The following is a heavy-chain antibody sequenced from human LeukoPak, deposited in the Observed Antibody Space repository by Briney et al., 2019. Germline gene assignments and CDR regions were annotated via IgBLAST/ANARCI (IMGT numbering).Heavy chain of an antibody. CDR1: GGSISSSSYY. V-gene: IGHV4-39*01. Sequence: SETLSLTCTVSGGSISSSSYYWGWIRQPPGKGLEWIGSIYYSGSTYYNPSLKSRVTISVDTSKNQFSLKLSSVTAADTAVYYCARTLEWLSYYYYYYYMDVWGKGTTVTVSS. CDR2: IYYSGST. D-gene: IGHD3-3*01. J-gene: IGHJ6*03. CDR3: ARTLEWLSYYYYYYYMDV.